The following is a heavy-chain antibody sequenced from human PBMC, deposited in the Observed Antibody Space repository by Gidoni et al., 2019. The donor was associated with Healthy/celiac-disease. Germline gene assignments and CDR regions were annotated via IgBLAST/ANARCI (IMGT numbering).Heavy chain of an antibody. J-gene: IGHJ5*02. CDR1: GFPFSSYS. D-gene: IGHD1-20*01. CDR3: ARDWSPVTGPRAWFDP. V-gene: IGHV3-21*01. CDR2: ISSSSSYI. Sequence: EVQLVESGGGLVKPGGSLSLSCAASGFPFSSYSMNWVRQAPGKGLEWVSSISSSSSYIYYADSVKGRFTISRDNAKNSLYLQMNSLRAEDTAVYYCARDWSPVTGPRAWFDPWGQGTLVTVSS.